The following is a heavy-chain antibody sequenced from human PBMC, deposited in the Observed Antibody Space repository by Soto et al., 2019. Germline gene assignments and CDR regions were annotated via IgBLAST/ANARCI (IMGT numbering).Heavy chain of an antibody. D-gene: IGHD3-16*02. CDR1: GFTFISYA. V-gene: IGHV3-23*01. Sequence: HPGGSMRLSCAASGFTFISYAMSWVCQAPGEGMEWVSAISGSGGSTYYADSVKGRFTISRDNSKNTLYLQMNSLRAEDTAVYYCAKVGGPSVWGSYRSSFIGYGGQVTLVTVSS. CDR3: AKVGGPSVWGSYRSSFIGY. CDR2: ISGSGGST. J-gene: IGHJ4*02.